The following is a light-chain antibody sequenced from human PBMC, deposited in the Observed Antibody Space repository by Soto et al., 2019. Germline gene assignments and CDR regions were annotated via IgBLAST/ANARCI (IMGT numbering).Light chain of an antibody. CDR2: DAF. J-gene: IGKJ5*01. CDR3: QQRHNWPIT. V-gene: IGKV3-11*01. Sequence: ILLTHSPATLSFSPLLRSTFLFRASETIRNLLAWYQQRPGQAPRLLIYDAFSRAPGIPARFSGGGSGTDFTLTISSLEPEDFGVYYCQQRHNWPITFGQGTRLEIK. CDR1: ETIRNL.